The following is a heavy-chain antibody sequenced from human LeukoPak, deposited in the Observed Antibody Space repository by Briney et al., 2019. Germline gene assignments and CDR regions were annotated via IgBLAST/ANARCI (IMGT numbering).Heavy chain of an antibody. J-gene: IGHJ3*02. Sequence: SETLSLTCTVSGDSISSYYWSWIRQPPGKGLEWIGYIYYGGSTNYNPSLKSRVTISVDTSKNQFSLKLSSVTAADTAVYYCARDSSGRAFDIWGQGTMVTVSS. V-gene: IGHV4-59*01. CDR1: GDSISSYY. D-gene: IGHD6-19*01. CDR3: ARDSSGRAFDI. CDR2: IYYGGST.